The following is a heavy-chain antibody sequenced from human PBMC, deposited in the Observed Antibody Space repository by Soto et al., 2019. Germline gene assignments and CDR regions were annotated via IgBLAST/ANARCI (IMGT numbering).Heavy chain of an antibody. D-gene: IGHD4-17*01. Sequence: SETLSLTCTVSGGTILNSGHYWTWNRQHPGKDRESIGSIFFSGNTEYNPAIKFRITCSFDTAIIQFSLMLTAVTAADSCMKDWGSDNYGGMLDSWGPGTLVTVSS. CDR3: GSDNYGGMLDS. J-gene: IGHJ4*02. CDR2: IFFSGNT. V-gene: IGHV4-31*03. CDR1: GGTILNSGHY.